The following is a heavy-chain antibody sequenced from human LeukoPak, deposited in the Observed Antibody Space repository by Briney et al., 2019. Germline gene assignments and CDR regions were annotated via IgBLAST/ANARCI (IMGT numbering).Heavy chain of an antibody. V-gene: IGHV3-7*01. D-gene: IGHD2-2*01. J-gene: IGHJ1*01. CDR2: IKQDGSEE. CDR1: EFRFGRDW. CDR3: ATLDSTKSVF. Sequence: GGSLRLSCIASEFRFGRDWISWVRQAPGKGLEWVACIKQDGSEEYYVGSVRGRFTVSVDNGKNSLYLQMNSLRAEDTARYYCATLDSTKSVFWGRGTAVTVSS.